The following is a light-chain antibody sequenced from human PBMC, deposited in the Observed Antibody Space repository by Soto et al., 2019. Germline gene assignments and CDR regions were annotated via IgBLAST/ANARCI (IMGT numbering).Light chain of an antibody. J-gene: IGKJ1*01. V-gene: IGKV3-20*01. Sequence: DIVLTQSPGTLSLSPGERVTLSCRASQTVRSSSLAWYQQKPGQAPRLLIFGASTRAAGFPDRFSGSGSGTDFTLTISRLEPEDFAVYYCQQYGSSPRTFGQGTKVDIK. CDR1: QTVRSSS. CDR2: GAS. CDR3: QQYGSSPRT.